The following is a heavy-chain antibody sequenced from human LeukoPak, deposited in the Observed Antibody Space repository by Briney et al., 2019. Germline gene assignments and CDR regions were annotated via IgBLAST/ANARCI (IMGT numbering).Heavy chain of an antibody. CDR1: GFAFSSYA. CDR2: ISGSGVGT. Sequence: QSGGSLRLSCAASGFAFSSYAMSWVRQAPGKGLEWVSAISGSGVGTYYADSVKGRFTISRDNAKNSLYLQMNSLRAEDTAVYYCVYSSSSGPFDYWGQGTLVTVSS. CDR3: VYSSSSGPFDY. D-gene: IGHD6-6*01. J-gene: IGHJ4*02. V-gene: IGHV3-23*01.